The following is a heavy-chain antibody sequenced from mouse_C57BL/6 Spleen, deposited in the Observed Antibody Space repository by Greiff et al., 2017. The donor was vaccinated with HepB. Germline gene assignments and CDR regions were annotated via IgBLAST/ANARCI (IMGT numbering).Heavy chain of an antibody. CDR2: INPSTGGT. D-gene: IGHD2-5*01. V-gene: IGHV1-42*01. CDR3: ANAYYSNYGYFDV. Sequence: EVQLQQSGPELVKPGASVKISCKASGYSFTGYYMNWVKQSPEKSLEWIGEINPSTGGTTYNQKFKAKATLTVDKSSSTAYMQLKSLTSEDSAVYYCANAYYSNYGYFDVWGTGTTVTVSS. J-gene: IGHJ1*03. CDR1: GYSFTGYY.